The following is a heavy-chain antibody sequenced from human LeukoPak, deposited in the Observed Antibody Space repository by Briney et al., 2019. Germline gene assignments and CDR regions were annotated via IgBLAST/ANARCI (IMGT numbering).Heavy chain of an antibody. D-gene: IGHD4-17*01. CDR2: ISSSSYI. J-gene: IGHJ6*02. Sequence: PGGSLRLSCAASGFTFSSYSMNWVRQAPGKGLEWVSSISSSSYIYYADSVKGRFTISRDNAKNSLYLQMNSLRAEDTAVYCCARFVTYGDYYYGMDVWGQGTTVTVSS. CDR3: ARFVTYGDYYYGMDV. CDR1: GFTFSSYS. V-gene: IGHV3-21*01.